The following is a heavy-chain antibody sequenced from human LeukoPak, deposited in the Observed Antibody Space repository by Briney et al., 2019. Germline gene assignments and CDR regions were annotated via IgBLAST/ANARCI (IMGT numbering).Heavy chain of an antibody. CDR3: ARTAYYYDSSWFDP. Sequence: ASVKASCKPSGYTFTSYYMHWVRQAPGQGLEWMGIINPSGGSTSYAQKSQGRVTMTRATSTSTVYIVLSSLRSEGTDVYYCARTAYYYDSSWFDPWGQGTLVTVSS. CDR2: INPSGGST. J-gene: IGHJ5*02. V-gene: IGHV1-46*01. CDR1: GYTFTSYY. D-gene: IGHD3-22*01.